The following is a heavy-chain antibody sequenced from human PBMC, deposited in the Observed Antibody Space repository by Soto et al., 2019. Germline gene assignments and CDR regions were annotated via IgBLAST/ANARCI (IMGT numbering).Heavy chain of an antibody. CDR3: ARQGRDSSSWYYRY. D-gene: IGHD6-13*01. CDR2: IYYSGST. V-gene: IGHV4-39*01. CDR1: GGSISSSSYY. J-gene: IGHJ4*02. Sequence: SETLSLTCTVSGGSISSSSYYWGWIRQPPGKGLEWIGSIYYSGSTYYNPSLKSRVTISVDTSKNQFSLKLSSVTAADTAVYYCARQGRDSSSWYYRYWGQGTLVTVSS.